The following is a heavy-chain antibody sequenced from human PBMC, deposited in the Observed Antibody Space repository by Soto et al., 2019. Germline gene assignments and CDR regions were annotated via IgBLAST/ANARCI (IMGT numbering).Heavy chain of an antibody. Sequence: GGSLRLSCAASGFTFSSYAMSWVRQAPGKGLEWVSAISGSGGSTYYADSVKGRFTISRDNSKNTLYLEMNSLRAEDTAVYYCAKDVYSGIAAAGTDAFDIWGQGTMVTVSS. CDR1: GFTFSSYA. J-gene: IGHJ3*02. CDR2: ISGSGGST. V-gene: IGHV3-23*01. D-gene: IGHD6-13*01. CDR3: AKDVYSGIAAAGTDAFDI.